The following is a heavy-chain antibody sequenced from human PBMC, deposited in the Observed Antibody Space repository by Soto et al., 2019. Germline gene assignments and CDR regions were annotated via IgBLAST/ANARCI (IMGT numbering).Heavy chain of an antibody. D-gene: IGHD6-13*01. CDR1: GDSISSGGYY. CDR2: IYYSGST. Sequence: PSETLSLTCSVSGDSISSGGYYWGWVRQHPGQGLQWIGYIYYSGSTYYNPSLKSRVIISVDTSENQFSLNLTSVTAADTAVYYCARGKQQLIDYWGQGALVTVS. V-gene: IGHV4-31*03. J-gene: IGHJ4*02. CDR3: ARGKQQLIDY.